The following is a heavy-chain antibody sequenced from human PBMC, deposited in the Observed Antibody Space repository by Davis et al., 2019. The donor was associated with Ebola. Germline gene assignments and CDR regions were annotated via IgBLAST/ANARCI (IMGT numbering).Heavy chain of an antibody. CDR3: ARPHLHDTASRGDRPPLSGATGAREPWSPSPQYDMDV. J-gene: IGHJ6*02. V-gene: IGHV1-8*01. CDR2: MNPNSGNT. Sequence: AASVKVSCKASGYTFTSYDINWVRQATGQGLEWMGWMNPNSGNTGYAQKFQGRVTMTRNTSISTVYMNLRSLRSDDTAVYFCARPHLHDTASRGDRPPLSGATGAREPWSPSPQYDMDVWGQGTTVTVSS. D-gene: IGHD1-26*01. CDR1: GYTFTSYD.